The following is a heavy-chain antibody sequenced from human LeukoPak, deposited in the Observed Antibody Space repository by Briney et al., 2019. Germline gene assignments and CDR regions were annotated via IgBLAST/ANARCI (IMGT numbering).Heavy chain of an antibody. CDR3: ARAGRIYEFAY. CDR1: GGSFSGYH. Sequence: SETLSLTCAVYGGSFSGYHWSWIRQPPGKGLEWIGEINHSGSTNYNPSLKSRVTISVDTSKNQFSLKLSSVTAADTAVYYCARAGRIYEFAYWGQGTLVTVSS. J-gene: IGHJ4*02. V-gene: IGHV4-34*01. D-gene: IGHD2-15*01. CDR2: INHSGST.